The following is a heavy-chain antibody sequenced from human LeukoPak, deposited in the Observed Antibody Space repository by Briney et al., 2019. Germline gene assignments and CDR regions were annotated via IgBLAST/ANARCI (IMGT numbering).Heavy chain of an antibody. CDR2: INNDGSTT. CDR3: ARSGIKMVRGVIIKSPYHMDV. CDR1: GFTLSSYW. J-gene: IGHJ6*03. Sequence: GGSLRLSCAASGFTLSSYWMHWVRQAPGKGLVWVSRINNDGSTTNYADSVKGRFTISRDNAKNTLYLQMNSLRAEDTAVYYCARSGIKMVRGVIIKSPYHMDVWGKGTTVTVSS. V-gene: IGHV3-74*01. D-gene: IGHD3-10*01.